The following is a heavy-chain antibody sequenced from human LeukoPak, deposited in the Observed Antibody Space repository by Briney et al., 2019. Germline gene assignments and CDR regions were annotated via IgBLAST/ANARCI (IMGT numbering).Heavy chain of an antibody. Sequence: GGSLRLSCAASGNYWMHWARQAPGKGLVWVSHINGDGSWTTYADSVKGRFTISKDNAKNTVYLQMTNLRAEDTAVYYCVRDIKSRYLDFWGQGTLVIVSS. V-gene: IGHV3-74*01. CDR2: INGDGSWT. D-gene: IGHD1-14*01. J-gene: IGHJ4*02. CDR3: VRDIKSRYLDF. CDR1: GNYW.